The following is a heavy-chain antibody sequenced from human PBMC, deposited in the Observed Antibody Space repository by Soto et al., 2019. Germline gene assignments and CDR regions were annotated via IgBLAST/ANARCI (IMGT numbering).Heavy chain of an antibody. CDR1: GFSFSTYD. D-gene: IGHD2-15*01. Sequence: EVQLVESGGGVVQPGGSLRLSCAASGFSFSTYDMHWVRQVSGKGLEWVSAIGSADDPYYLGSVKGRFTISRENAKNSFYLQMNSLRAGDTAVYYCARAYSGRLPRRADYYYAMDVWGLGTTVTVSS. CDR3: ARAYSGRLPRRADYYYAMDV. CDR2: IGSADDP. V-gene: IGHV3-13*05. J-gene: IGHJ6*02.